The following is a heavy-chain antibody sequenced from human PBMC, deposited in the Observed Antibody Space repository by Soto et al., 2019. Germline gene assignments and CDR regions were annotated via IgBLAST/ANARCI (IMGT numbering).Heavy chain of an antibody. J-gene: IGHJ5*02. V-gene: IGHV1-18*01. CDR1: GYTFTSYG. Sequence: ASVNVSCKASGYTFTSYGISWVRQAPGQGLEWMGWISAYNGNTNYAQKLQGRVTMTTDTSTSTAYTELRSLRSDDTAVYYCARDQFLSTVVVAADNWFDPWGQGTLVTLSS. CDR3: ARDQFLSTVVVAADNWFDP. D-gene: IGHD2-15*01. CDR2: ISAYNGNT.